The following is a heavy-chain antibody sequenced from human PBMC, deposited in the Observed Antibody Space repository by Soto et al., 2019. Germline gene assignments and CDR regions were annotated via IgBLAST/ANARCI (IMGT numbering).Heavy chain of an antibody. Sequence: QITLKESGPTLVKPTQTLTLTCTFSGFSLSTSGVGVGWIRQPPGKALEWLALIYWDDDKRYSPSLKSRLTNTKDTSKNQVVLTMTNMDPVDTATYYCAHYTAPGYCSGGSCYPLRGVAFDIWGQGTMVTVSS. V-gene: IGHV2-5*02. D-gene: IGHD2-15*01. J-gene: IGHJ3*02. CDR3: AHYTAPGYCSGGSCYPLRGVAFDI. CDR2: IYWDDDK. CDR1: GFSLSTSGVG.